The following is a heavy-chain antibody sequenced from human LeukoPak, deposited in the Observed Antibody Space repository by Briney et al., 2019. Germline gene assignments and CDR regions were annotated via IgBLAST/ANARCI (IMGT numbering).Heavy chain of an antibody. Sequence: GGSLRLSCAASGFTFSSYAMHWVRQAPGKGLEWVAVISYDGSNKYYADSVKGHFTISRENSKNIVYLQMNSLRVEDTAVYYCVAGGIAGGRWAFDIWGQGTMVTVSS. CDR3: VAGGIAGGRWAFDI. D-gene: IGHD6-13*01. J-gene: IGHJ3*02. CDR1: GFTFSSYA. V-gene: IGHV3-30-3*01. CDR2: ISYDGSNK.